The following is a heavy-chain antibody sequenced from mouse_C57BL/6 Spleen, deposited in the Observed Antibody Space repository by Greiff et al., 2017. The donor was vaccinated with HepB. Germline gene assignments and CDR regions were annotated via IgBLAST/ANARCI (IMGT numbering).Heavy chain of an antibody. CDR1: GYTFTDYE. V-gene: IGHV1-15*01. J-gene: IGHJ2*01. CDR2: IDPEPGGT. D-gene: IGHD1-1*01. CDR3: TKREGYYGSSPDY. Sequence: QVQLKQSGAELVRPGASVTLSCKASGYTFTDYEMHWVKQTPVHGLEWIGAIDPEPGGTAYNQKFKGKAILTADKSSSTAYMELRSLTSEDSAVYYCTKREGYYGSSPDYWGQGTTLTVSS.